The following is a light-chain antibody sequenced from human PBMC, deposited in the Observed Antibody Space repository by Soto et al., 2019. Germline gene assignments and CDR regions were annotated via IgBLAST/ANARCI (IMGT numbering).Light chain of an antibody. CDR1: QSVSSY. CDR2: DAS. V-gene: IGKV3-11*01. Sequence: EIVLTQSPATLSLSPGERATLSCRASQSVSSYLAWYQQKPGQAPRLLIYDASNRATGIPARFSGSGSGTDFTLTISSLEPEDFAVYYCQQRSNWPTFGQVTKV. J-gene: IGKJ1*01. CDR3: QQRSNWPT.